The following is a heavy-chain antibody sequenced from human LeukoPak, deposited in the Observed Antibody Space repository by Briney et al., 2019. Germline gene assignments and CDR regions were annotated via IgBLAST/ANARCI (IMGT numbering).Heavy chain of an antibody. CDR2: IRYDGSNE. CDR1: GFTFSSYG. CDR3: ARARGQWLVDAFDI. Sequence: GSLRLSCAASGFTFSSYGMHWVRQAPGKGLEWVAFIRYDGSNEYYADSVKGRFTISRDNSKNTLYLQMNSLRAEDTAVYYCARARGQWLVDAFDIWGQGTMVTVSS. V-gene: IGHV3-30*02. J-gene: IGHJ3*02. D-gene: IGHD6-19*01.